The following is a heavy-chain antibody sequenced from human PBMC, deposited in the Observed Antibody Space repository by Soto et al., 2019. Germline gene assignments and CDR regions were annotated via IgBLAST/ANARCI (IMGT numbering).Heavy chain of an antibody. CDR1: GGTFSSYA. CDR2: IIPIFGTA. J-gene: IGHJ1*01. CDR3: ARGPFIAAAGSEYFQH. D-gene: IGHD6-13*01. Sequence: WASVKVSCKASGGTFSSYAISWVRQAPGQGLEWMGGIIPIFGTANYAQKFQGRVTITADESTSTAYMELSSLRSEDTAVYYCARGPFIAAAGSEYFQHWGQGTLVTV. V-gene: IGHV1-69*13.